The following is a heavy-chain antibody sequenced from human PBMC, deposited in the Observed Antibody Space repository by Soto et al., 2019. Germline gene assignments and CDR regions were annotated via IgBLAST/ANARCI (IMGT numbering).Heavy chain of an antibody. CDR3: ARDMYSSDYFVKWFEP. J-gene: IGHJ5*02. CDR2: ITGSGVST. D-gene: IGHD6-19*01. V-gene: IGHV3-23*01. Sequence: GGSLRLSCAASGFTFSSYAMSWVRQAPGKGLEWVSAITGSGVSTYYADSVKGRVTVSRDKSKHTLDLQLNSLRGEDTAIYYCARDMYSSDYFVKWFEPWGQGTLVTVSS. CDR1: GFTFSSYA.